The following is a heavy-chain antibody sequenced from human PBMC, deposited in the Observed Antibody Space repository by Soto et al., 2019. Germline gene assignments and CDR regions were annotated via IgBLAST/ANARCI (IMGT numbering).Heavy chain of an antibody. Sequence: SETLSLTCTVSGGSISSYYWSWIRQPAGKGLEWIGRIYTSGSTNYNPSLKSRVTMSVDTSKNQFSLKLSSVTAADTAVYYCARDTTVTILGGEGRYYYGMDVWGQGTTVTVSS. CDR1: GGSISSYY. CDR3: ARDTTVTILGGEGRYYYGMDV. J-gene: IGHJ6*02. V-gene: IGHV4-4*07. D-gene: IGHD4-17*01. CDR2: IYTSGST.